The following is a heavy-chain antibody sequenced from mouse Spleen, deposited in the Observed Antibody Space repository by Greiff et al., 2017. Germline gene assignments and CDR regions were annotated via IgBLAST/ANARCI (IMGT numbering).Heavy chain of an antibody. CDR2: IDPANGNT. CDR3: ARSDYSHGGHFDV. CDR1: GFNIKDTY. V-gene: IGHV14-3*02. J-gene: IGHJ1*01. Sequence: EVQLQHSGAELVKPGASVKLSCTASGFNIKDTYMHWVKQRPEQGLEWIGRIDPANGNTKYDPKFQGKATITADTSSNTAYLQLSSLTSEDTAVYYCARSDYSHGGHFDVWGAGTTVTVSS. D-gene: IGHD2-12*01.